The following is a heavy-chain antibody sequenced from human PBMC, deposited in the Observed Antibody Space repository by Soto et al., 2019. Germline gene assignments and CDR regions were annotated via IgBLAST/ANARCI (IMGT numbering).Heavy chain of an antibody. J-gene: IGHJ5*02. CDR2: MFYRGTT. CDR3: ARLVAVASNWFDP. D-gene: IGHD6-19*01. CDR1: GDSISSNSYY. Sequence: QLQLQESGPGLVKPSETLSLTCTVSGDSISSNSYYWGWIRQPPGKGLEWIGSMFYRGTTDYNASLKSRVTISVDTSKNQFSLTLSSVTAADTAVYYCARLVAVASNWFDPWGQGTLVTVSS. V-gene: IGHV4-39*01.